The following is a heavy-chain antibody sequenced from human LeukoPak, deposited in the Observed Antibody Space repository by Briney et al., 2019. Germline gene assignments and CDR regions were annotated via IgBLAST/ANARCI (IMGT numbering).Heavy chain of an antibody. J-gene: IGHJ5*02. V-gene: IGHV1-8*01. CDR2: MNPNSGNT. CDR3: VRLPYYYDSSGYYGWFDP. Sequence: AASVKVSCKASGYTFTSYDINWVRQATGQGLEWMGWMNPNSGNTGYAQKFQGRVTMTRNTSISTAYMELSSLRSEDTAVYYCVRLPYYYDSSGYYGWFDPWGQGTLVTVSS. CDR1: GYTFTSYD. D-gene: IGHD3-22*01.